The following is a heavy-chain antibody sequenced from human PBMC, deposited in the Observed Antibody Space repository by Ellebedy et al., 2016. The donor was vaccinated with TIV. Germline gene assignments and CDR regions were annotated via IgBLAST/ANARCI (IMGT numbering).Heavy chain of an antibody. Sequence: KVSXXTSGYTFSAYYIAWVRQMPGKGLEWMGRIHPGDSATTYSPSFQGQVTISADKSISTAYLQWSSLKASDTAMYYCARRAGYNRDDAFDIWGQGTMVTVSS. CDR3: ARRAGYNRDDAFDI. CDR1: GYTFSAYY. J-gene: IGHJ3*02. V-gene: IGHV5-51*01. CDR2: IHPGDSAT. D-gene: IGHD1-14*01.